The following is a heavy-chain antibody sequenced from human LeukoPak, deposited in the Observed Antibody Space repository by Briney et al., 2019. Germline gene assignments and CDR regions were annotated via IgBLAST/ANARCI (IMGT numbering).Heavy chain of an antibody. J-gene: IGHJ4*02. Sequence: GGSLRLSCAASGFNFRAFSMTWVRQAPGKGLEWVSYINDNSGTIYYADSVKGRFTISRDNANNSLYLQMDSLRAEDTAVYYCARGREPTLTILDYWGPGILATVSS. V-gene: IGHV3-48*01. CDR1: GFNFRAFS. CDR3: ARGREPTLTILDY. CDR2: INDNSGTI. D-gene: IGHD3-3*01.